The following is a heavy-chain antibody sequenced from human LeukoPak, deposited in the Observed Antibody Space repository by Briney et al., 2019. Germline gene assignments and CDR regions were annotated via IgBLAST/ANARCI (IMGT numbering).Heavy chain of an antibody. CDR1: GYIFTRYG. J-gene: IGHJ6*03. CDR2: ISTYNGNT. CDR3: ARTPYVGAEYYYYYMDV. Sequence: ASVTVSCRASGYIFTRYGITWVRQAPGQGLEWMTWISTYNGNTNYAQKFRGRVTMTTDTSTSTASMELRSLRSDDTAVYYCARTPYVGAEYYYYYMDVWGKGTTVTVSS. D-gene: IGHD3-10*02. V-gene: IGHV1-18*01.